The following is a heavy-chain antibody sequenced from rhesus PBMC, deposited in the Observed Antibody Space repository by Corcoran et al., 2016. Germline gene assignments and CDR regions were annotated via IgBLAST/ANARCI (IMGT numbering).Heavy chain of an antibody. CDR2: ITYSGST. CDR1: GYSISGYS. Sequence: QVQLQESGPGLVKPSETLSLTCAVSGYSISGYSWSWLRPAPGKGLEVIGYITYSGSTSYNPSLKSRVSISRDTSNNQFSLKLSSVTAADTAVYYCARDQYCTGSGCYALDSWGQGVVVTVSS. D-gene: IGHD2-21*01. V-gene: IGHV4-122*02. J-gene: IGHJ6*01. CDR3: ARDQYCTGSGCYALDS.